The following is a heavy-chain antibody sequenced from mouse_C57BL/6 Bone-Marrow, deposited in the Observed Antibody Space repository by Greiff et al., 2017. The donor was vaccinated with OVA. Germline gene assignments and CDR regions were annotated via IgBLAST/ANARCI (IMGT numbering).Heavy chain of an antibody. D-gene: IGHD2-5*01. CDR1: GYSITSDY. Sequence: EVMLVEPGPGLAKPSQTLSLTCSVTGYSITSDYWNWIRQFPGNNLEYMGYISYSGSTYYNPSLKSRISITRDTSKNQYYLQLNSVTTEDTATYYCARDSNYYFDYWGQGTTLTVSS. V-gene: IGHV3-8*01. J-gene: IGHJ2*01. CDR2: ISYSGST. CDR3: ARDSNYYFDY.